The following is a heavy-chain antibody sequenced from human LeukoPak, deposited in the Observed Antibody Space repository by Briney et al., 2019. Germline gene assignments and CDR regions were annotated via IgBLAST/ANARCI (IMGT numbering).Heavy chain of an antibody. CDR2: INHSGST. Sequence: SEXLSLTCAVYGGSFSGYYWSWIRQPPGKGLEWIGEINHSGSTNYNPSLTSRGTISVDTSKNQFSLKLSSVTAADTAVYYCARGWGYSYGYLFNYWGQGTLVTVSS. CDR3: ARGWGYSYGYLFNY. V-gene: IGHV4-34*01. CDR1: GGSFSGYY. J-gene: IGHJ4*02. D-gene: IGHD5-18*01.